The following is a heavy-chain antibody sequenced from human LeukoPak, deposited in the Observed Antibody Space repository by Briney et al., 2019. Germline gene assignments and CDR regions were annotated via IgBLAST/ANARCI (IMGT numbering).Heavy chain of an antibody. CDR3: ARGAVAGHRPFDY. D-gene: IGHD6-19*01. Sequence: GASVTVSYTASVYTFTSYGISWVRQARGQGLEWMGWISAYHGNTNYAQKLQGRVTMTTDTSTSTAYMELRSLRSDDTAVYYCARGAVAGHRPFDYWGQGTLVTVSS. CDR1: VYTFTSYG. CDR2: ISAYHGNT. J-gene: IGHJ4*02. V-gene: IGHV1-18*01.